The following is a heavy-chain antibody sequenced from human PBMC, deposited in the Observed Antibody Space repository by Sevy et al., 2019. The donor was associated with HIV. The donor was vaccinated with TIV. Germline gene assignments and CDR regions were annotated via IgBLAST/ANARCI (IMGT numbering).Heavy chain of an antibody. CDR1: GYTLTELS. CDR3: ATTKDYYDSSGYPFDY. V-gene: IGHV1-24*01. CDR2: FDPEDVEK. D-gene: IGHD3-22*01. J-gene: IGHJ4*02. Sequence: ASVKVSCKVSGYTLTELSMHWVRQAPGKGLEWMGSFDPEDVEKIYAKNFQGRVTMTEDRSTDTAYMELSSLRSEDTAVYYCATTKDYYDSSGYPFDYWGQGTLVTVSS.